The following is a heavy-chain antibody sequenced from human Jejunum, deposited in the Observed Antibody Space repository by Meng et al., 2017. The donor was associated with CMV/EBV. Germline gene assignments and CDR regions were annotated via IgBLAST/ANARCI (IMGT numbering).Heavy chain of an antibody. J-gene: IGHJ4*02. CDR3: ATVRNNPEFDL. CDR1: GVALDTQM. V-gene: IGHV3-21*01. Sequence: GAASGVALDTQMMTWVRQAPGKGLEWVTTISSSSKYIHYSPSMTGRLTVSRDNAKNLLYLQINTLSAEDTAVYFCATVRNNPEFDLWGQGTLVTVSS. CDR2: ISSSSKYI.